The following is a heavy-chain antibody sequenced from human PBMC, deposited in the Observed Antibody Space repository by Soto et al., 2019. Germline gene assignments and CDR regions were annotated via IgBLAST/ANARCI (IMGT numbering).Heavy chain of an antibody. V-gene: IGHV3-9*01. Sequence: EVQLVESGGGLVQPGRSLRLSCAASGFTFDDYAMHWVRQAPGKYLEWVSGISWNSGSIGYADSVKGRFTISRDNAKNSLYLQMNRLRAEDTALYYCAKDMSTWTTVSFDYWGQGTLVTVSS. J-gene: IGHJ4*02. CDR2: ISWNSGSI. CDR3: AKDMSTWTTVSFDY. D-gene: IGHD4-4*01. CDR1: GFTFDDYA.